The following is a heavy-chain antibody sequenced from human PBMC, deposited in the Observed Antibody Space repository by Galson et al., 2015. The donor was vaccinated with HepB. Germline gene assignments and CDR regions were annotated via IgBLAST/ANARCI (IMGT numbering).Heavy chain of an antibody. CDR3: AKDQCSGGSCLFDY. CDR2: ISYDGSNK. Sequence: SLRLSCAASGFTFSSYGMHWVRQAPGKGLEWVAVISYDGSNKYYADSVKGRFTISRDNSKNTLYLQMNSLRAEDTAVYYCAKDQCSGGSCLFDYWGQGTLVTVSS. J-gene: IGHJ4*02. CDR1: GFTFSSYG. V-gene: IGHV3-30*18. D-gene: IGHD2-15*01.